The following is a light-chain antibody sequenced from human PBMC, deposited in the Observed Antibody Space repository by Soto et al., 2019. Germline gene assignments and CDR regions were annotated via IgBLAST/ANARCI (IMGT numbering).Light chain of an antibody. Sequence: DIQLTQSPSSLSASVGDRATIACRASQSISIYLMWYQHKLGNAPKLLLYQASSLQSRVPSRFSGSGAGTDFTLTISSLQLEYFANYYRQQSYSTPTFGQGTKVELK. CDR1: QSISIY. J-gene: IGKJ1*01. V-gene: IGKV1-39*01. CDR2: QAS. CDR3: QQSYSTPT.